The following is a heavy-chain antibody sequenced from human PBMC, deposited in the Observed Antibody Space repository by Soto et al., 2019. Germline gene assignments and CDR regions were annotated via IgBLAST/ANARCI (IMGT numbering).Heavy chain of an antibody. J-gene: IGHJ4*02. Sequence: ASVKVSCKASGYTFTSYAMHWVRQAPGQRLEWMGWINAGSGNTKYSQKFQGRVTITRDTSAGTAYMELSSLRSEDTAVYYCARDGYYDILTGPNYFDYWGQGTLVTVSS. CDR3: ARDGYYDILTGPNYFDY. CDR2: INAGSGNT. D-gene: IGHD3-9*01. V-gene: IGHV1-3*01. CDR1: GYTFTSYA.